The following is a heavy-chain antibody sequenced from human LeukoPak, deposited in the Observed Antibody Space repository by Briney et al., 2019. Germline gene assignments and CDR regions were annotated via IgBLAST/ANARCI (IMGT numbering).Heavy chain of an antibody. D-gene: IGHD2-2*01. V-gene: IGHV3-11*01. J-gene: IGHJ6*02. CDR2: ISSSGSTI. Sequence: GGSLRLSCEVSGITFRKYWMTWVRQAPGKGLEWVSYISSSGSTIYYADSVKGRFTISRDNAKNSLYLQMNSLRAEDTAVYYCARTLPPDCSSTSCYYYYGMDVWGQGTTVTVSS. CDR3: ARTLPPDCSSTSCYYYYGMDV. CDR1: GITFRKYW.